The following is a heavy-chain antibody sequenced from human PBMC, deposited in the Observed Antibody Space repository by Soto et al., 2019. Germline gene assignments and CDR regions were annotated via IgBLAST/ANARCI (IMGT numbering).Heavy chain of an antibody. CDR3: ARTPTGSGWMFDY. J-gene: IGHJ4*02. CDR2: IYYTGST. V-gene: IGHV4-39*01. D-gene: IGHD6-19*01. Sequence: SETLSLTCTVSGGSISSSSYYWGWIRQPPGKGLEWIGSIYYTGSTYYNPSLKGRVTISADTSKNQFSLNLNSVTAADTAVYYCARTPTGSGWMFDYWGQGTLVTVSS. CDR1: GGSISSSSYY.